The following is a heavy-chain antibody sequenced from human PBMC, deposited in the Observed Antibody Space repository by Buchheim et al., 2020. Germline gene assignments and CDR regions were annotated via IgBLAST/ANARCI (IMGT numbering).Heavy chain of an antibody. J-gene: IGHJ4*02. D-gene: IGHD3-22*01. CDR3: AKTNYYESSGYIDY. CDR1: GFTFSSYG. V-gene: IGHV3-30*18. Sequence: QVQLVESGGGVVQPGRSLRLSCAASGFTFSSYGMHWVRQAPGKGLEWVAVISYDGSNAYYADSVKGRVTISSANSTNTLYLQMNSLRAEDTAVFYCAKTNYYESSGYIDYWGQGTL. CDR2: ISYDGSNA.